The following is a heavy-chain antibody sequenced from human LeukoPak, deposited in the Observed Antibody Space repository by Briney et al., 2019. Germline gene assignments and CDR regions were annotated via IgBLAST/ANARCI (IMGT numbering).Heavy chain of an antibody. CDR3: ARQLGITHFDH. D-gene: IGHD7-27*01. CDR1: GGSISSYY. V-gene: IGHV4-59*01. CDR2: IYYSGST. J-gene: IGHJ4*02. Sequence: SETLSLTCTASGGSISSYYWSWIRQPPGKGLEWIGYIYYSGSTNYNPSLKSRVTISVDTSKNQLSLKLSSVTAADTAVYYCARQLGITHFDHWGQGTLVTVSS.